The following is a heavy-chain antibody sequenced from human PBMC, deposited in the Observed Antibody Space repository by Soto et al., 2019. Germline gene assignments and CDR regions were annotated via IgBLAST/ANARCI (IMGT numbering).Heavy chain of an antibody. D-gene: IGHD6-19*01. CDR3: ARHRGSSGWYGVYYFDY. CDR1: GGSISSYY. J-gene: IGHJ4*02. Sequence: SETLSLTCTVSGGSISSYYWSWIRQPPGKGLEWIGYIYYSGSTNYNPSLKSRVTISVDTSKNQFSLRLSSVTAADTAVYYCARHRGSSGWYGVYYFDYWCQGTLVTVSS. V-gene: IGHV4-59*08. CDR2: IYYSGST.